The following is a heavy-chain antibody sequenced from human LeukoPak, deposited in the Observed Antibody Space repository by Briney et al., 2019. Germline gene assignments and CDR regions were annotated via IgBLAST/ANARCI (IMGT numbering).Heavy chain of an antibody. CDR2: VSYDGSK. Sequence: PGRSLRLSCAASGFTFSSYGMHWVRQAPGKGLEWVAVVSYDGSKYYADSVKGRFTNSRDNSKNTLYLQMSSLRAEDTAVYYCAKDLNRGLPDYWGQGTLVTVSS. D-gene: IGHD2-21*01. J-gene: IGHJ4*02. CDR3: AKDLNRGLPDY. CDR1: GFTFSSYG. V-gene: IGHV3-30*18.